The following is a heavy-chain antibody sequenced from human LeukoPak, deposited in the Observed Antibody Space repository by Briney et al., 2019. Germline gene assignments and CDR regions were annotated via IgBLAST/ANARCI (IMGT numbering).Heavy chain of an antibody. CDR3: AKDPYSYGSYFDY. CDR1: GFTFSGCG. CDR2: IRYDGRDK. J-gene: IGHJ4*02. Sequence: GGSLRLSCAASGFTFSGCGMHWVRQAPGKGLEWVAFIRYDGRDKYYADSVKGRFTISRDNSKNTPYLQMNSLRAEDTAMYYCAKDPYSYGSYFDYWGQGTLVTVSS. V-gene: IGHV3-30*02. D-gene: IGHD5-18*01.